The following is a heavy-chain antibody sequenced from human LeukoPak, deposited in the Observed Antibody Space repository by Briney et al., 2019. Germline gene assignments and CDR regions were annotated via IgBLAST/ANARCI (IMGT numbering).Heavy chain of an antibody. CDR3: ARDTPPENYYDSSGPMDY. J-gene: IGHJ4*02. V-gene: IGHV4-59*01. D-gene: IGHD3-22*01. Sequence: SVTLSLTCTVSGGSISSYYWSWIRQPPGRGLEWIGYIYYSGSTNYNPSLKSRVTISVDTSKNQFSLKLSSVIAADTAVYYCARDTPPENYYDSSGPMDYWGQGTLVTVSS. CDR2: IYYSGST. CDR1: GGSISSYY.